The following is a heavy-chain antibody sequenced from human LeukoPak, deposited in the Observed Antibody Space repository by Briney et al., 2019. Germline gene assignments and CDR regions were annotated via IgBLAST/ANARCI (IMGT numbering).Heavy chain of an antibody. D-gene: IGHD6-6*01. CDR3: ARRGIAARRTWFDP. Sequence: SETLSLTCAVYSGSFRVYYWSWIRQPPGEGLEWIGEINHSGSTNYNPSLKSRVTRSVEQSKNQSPLKLSSVAAAETAVYYCARRGIAARRTWFDPWGQGTLVTVSS. J-gene: IGHJ5*02. CDR1: SGSFRVYY. V-gene: IGHV4-34*01. CDR2: INHSGST.